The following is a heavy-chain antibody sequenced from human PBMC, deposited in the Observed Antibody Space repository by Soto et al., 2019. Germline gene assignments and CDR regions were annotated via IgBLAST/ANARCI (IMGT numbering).Heavy chain of an antibody. CDR3: ACIFSGGNSYCFYYYGMDV. V-gene: IGHV4-39*01. J-gene: IGHJ6*02. CDR2: IFYSGST. D-gene: IGHD5-18*01. Sequence: SETLSLTCTVSGGSISSSSYYWGWIRQPPGKGLAWIGSIFYSGSTYYNPSLKSRVTISVDTSKNQFSLKLTSVTAADTAVYFCACIFSGGNSYCFYYYGMDVWGQGTTVTVS. CDR1: GGSISSSSYY.